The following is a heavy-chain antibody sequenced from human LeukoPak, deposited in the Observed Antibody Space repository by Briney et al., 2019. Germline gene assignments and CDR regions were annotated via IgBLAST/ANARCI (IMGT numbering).Heavy chain of an antibody. D-gene: IGHD6-19*01. CDR2: IYHSGNT. CDR3: ASTRRAAVAGRFDS. V-gene: IGHV4-4*09. J-gene: IGHJ4*02. CDR1: GASMSSNY. Sequence: SETLSLTCNVSGASMSSNYWSWIRQPPGKGLEWIGYIYHSGNTNYSPSLESRVTMSVDESKDQFSLRVHFVSAADTAVYYCASTRRAAVAGRFDSWGQGTLVTVSS.